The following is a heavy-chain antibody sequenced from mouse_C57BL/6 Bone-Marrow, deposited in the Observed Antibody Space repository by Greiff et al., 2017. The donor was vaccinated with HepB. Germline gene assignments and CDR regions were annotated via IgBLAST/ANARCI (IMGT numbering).Heavy chain of an antibody. J-gene: IGHJ4*01. CDR2: ISNGGGST. CDR3: ASPAYYGSTYAMDY. V-gene: IGHV5-12*01. CDR1: GFTFSDYY. D-gene: IGHD1-1*01. Sequence: EVKVVDSGGGLVQPGGSLKLSCAASGFTFSDYYMYWVRQTPEKSLEWVAYISNGGGSTYYPDTVKGRFTISGDNAKNTLYLQMSRLKSEDTAMYYCASPAYYGSTYAMDYWGQGTSVTVSS.